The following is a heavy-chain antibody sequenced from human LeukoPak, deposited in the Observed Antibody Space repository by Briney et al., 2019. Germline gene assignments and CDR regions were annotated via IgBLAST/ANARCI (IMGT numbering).Heavy chain of an antibody. D-gene: IGHD3-10*01. Sequence: ASVKVSCKASGYTFTSYDINWVRQATGQGLEWMGWMNPNSGNTGYAQKFQGRVTITRNTSISTAYMELSSLRSEDTAVYYCASLLWFGEDAFDIWGQGTMVTVSS. J-gene: IGHJ3*02. CDR3: ASLLWFGEDAFDI. V-gene: IGHV1-8*03. CDR1: GYTFTSYD. CDR2: MNPNSGNT.